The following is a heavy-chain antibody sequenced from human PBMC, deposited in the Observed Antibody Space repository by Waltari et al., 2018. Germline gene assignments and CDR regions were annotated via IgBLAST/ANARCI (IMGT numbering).Heavy chain of an antibody. Sequence: QVQLQESGPGLVKPSGTLSLTCAVSGGSISSSNWWSGVRRPPGKGLEWIGESYHSGSTNYNPSLKSRVTISVDKSKNQFSLKLSSVTAADTAVYYCARGGEYSSSNNWYFDLWGRGTLVTVSS. J-gene: IGHJ2*01. CDR3: ARGGEYSSSNNWYFDL. CDR2: SYHSGST. D-gene: IGHD6-6*01. V-gene: IGHV4-4*02. CDR1: GGSISSSNW.